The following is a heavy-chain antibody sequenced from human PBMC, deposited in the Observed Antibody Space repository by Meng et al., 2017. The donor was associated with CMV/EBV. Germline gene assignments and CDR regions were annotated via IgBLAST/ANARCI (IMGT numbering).Heavy chain of an antibody. D-gene: IGHD1-26*01. CDR1: GGTFISYA. Sequence: SVKASCKASGGTFISYAIRWVRQAPGQGLEWMGGIIPIFGTANYAQKFQGRVTITTDESTSTAYMELSSLRSEDTAVYYCARQNLGATHFDYWGQGTLVTVSS. V-gene: IGHV1-69*05. J-gene: IGHJ4*02. CDR3: ARQNLGATHFDY. CDR2: IIPIFGTA.